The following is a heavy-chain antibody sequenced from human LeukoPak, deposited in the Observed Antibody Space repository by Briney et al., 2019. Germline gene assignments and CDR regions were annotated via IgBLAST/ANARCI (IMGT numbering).Heavy chain of an antibody. CDR2: ISSGGTTI. Sequence: PGGSLRLSCAASGFTFSDSYMSWIRQAPGKGLEWVSYISSGGTTIYYADSVKGRFTNSRDNAKNSLYLQLNSLRAEDTAVYFCARDPSLGSSWYGWYFDLWGRGTLVTVSS. J-gene: IGHJ2*01. CDR3: ARDPSLGSSWYGWYFDL. CDR1: GFTFSDSY. V-gene: IGHV3-11*01. D-gene: IGHD6-13*01.